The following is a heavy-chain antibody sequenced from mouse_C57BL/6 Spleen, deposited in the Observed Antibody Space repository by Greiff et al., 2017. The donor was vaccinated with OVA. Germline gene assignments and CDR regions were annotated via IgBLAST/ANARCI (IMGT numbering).Heavy chain of an antibody. CDR3: ARGDYYGSSYEGY. J-gene: IGHJ2*01. V-gene: IGHV5-4*03. CDR1: GFTFSSYA. Sequence: EVKLQESGGGLVKPGGSLKLSCAASGFTFSSYAMSWVRQTPEKRLEWVATISDGGSYTYYPDNVKGRFTISRDNAKNNLYLQMSHLKSEDTAMYYCARGDYYGSSYEGYWGQGTTLTVSS. CDR2: ISDGGSYT. D-gene: IGHD1-1*01.